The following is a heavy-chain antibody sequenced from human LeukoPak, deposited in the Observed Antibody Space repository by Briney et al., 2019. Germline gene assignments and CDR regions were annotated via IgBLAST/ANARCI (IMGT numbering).Heavy chain of an antibody. CDR1: GFTFTSYD. J-gene: IGHJ5*02. Sequence: ASVKVSCKASGFTFTSYDINWVRQASGQGLEWMGWMNPNTGDTGYAQKFQGRVTMTRDISISTAYMELRGLRSEDTAIYYCVRDGEGVAVSVNYWFDPWGQGTLVTVSS. CDR3: VRDGEGVAVSVNYWFDP. CDR2: MNPNTGDT. D-gene: IGHD3-10*01. V-gene: IGHV1-8*01.